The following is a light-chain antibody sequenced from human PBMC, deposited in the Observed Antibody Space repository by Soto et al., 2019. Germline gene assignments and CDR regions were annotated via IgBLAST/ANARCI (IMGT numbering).Light chain of an antibody. J-gene: IGLJ1*01. CDR2: DVS. V-gene: IGLV2-14*03. CDR3: SSYTTSNTRQIV. CDR1: SSDVGGYNY. Sequence: SVVTQPAYVSRSPGQSITISCTGTSSDVGGYNYVSWYQHHPGKAPKLIIYDVSNRPSGVSIRFSASKSDNTASLTISGLQPEDEADYHCSSYTTSNTRQIVFGTGTKAPS.